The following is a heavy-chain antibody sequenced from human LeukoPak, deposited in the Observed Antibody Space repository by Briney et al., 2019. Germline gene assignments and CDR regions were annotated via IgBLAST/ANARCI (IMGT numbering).Heavy chain of an antibody. CDR3: ARDSVGLWVEDYYGVYFDY. D-gene: IGHD3-10*01. Sequence: GASVKVSCKASGYTFTGYYMHWVRQAPGQGLEWMGWINPNSGSTNYAQKFQGRVTMTRDTSISTAYMELSRLRSDDTAVYYCARDSVGLWVEDYYGVYFDYWGQGTLVTVSS. J-gene: IGHJ4*02. CDR2: INPNSGST. CDR1: GYTFTGYY. V-gene: IGHV1-2*02.